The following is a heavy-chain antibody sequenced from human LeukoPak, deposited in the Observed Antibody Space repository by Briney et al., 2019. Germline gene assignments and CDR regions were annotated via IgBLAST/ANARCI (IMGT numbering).Heavy chain of an antibody. CDR1: GFTFGRYS. CDR3: ARERTGRYVDWSPDF. D-gene: IGHD3-9*01. Sequence: GGSLRLSCAASGFTFGRYSMNWVRQAPGKGLEWISSISGSGSFLYHADSVKGRFTMSRDNANNLIYLQMNSLRDEDTALYFCARERTGRYVDWSPDFWGQGTLVTVSS. V-gene: IGHV3-21*01. CDR2: ISGSGSFL. J-gene: IGHJ4*02.